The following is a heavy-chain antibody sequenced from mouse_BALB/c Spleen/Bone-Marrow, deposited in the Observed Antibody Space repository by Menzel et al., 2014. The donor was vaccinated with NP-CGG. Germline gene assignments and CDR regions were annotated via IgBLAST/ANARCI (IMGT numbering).Heavy chain of an antibody. D-gene: IGHD1-2*01. CDR3: TRLTYYGLTDY. Sequence: EVQGVESGGGLVQPGGSLKLSCTVSGFDFSRYWMSWVRQPPGKGLKWIGEINPESSTKNYTPSLKDKFIISRYNAKNTLYLQMSKVRSEDTALYYCTRLTYYGLTDYWGQGTTLTVSS. J-gene: IGHJ2*01. CDR1: GFDFSRYW. V-gene: IGHV4-1*02. CDR2: INPESSTK.